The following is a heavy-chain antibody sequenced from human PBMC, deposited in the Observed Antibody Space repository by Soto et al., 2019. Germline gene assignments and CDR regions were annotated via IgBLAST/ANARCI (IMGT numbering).Heavy chain of an antibody. D-gene: IGHD3-22*01. J-gene: IGHJ2*01. V-gene: IGHV1-69*06. CDR3: ASTKYDSSAYYYWYLGL. Sequence: QVELVQSGAEVKKPGSSVKVSCKASEDTFRNYAISWVRQAPGQGLEWMGGIIPIFGTANYAQKFQGRVTITADTSANTVSLELSSLRSEDTAVSYCASTKYDSSAYYYWYLGLWGRGTLVTVSS. CDR1: EDTFRNYA. CDR2: IIPIFGTA.